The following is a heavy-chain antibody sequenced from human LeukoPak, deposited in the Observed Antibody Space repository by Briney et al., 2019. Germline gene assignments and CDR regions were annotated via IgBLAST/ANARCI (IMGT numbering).Heavy chain of an antibody. CDR2: IYSSGYT. CDR3: ARGRQEVSMIVVVMTAVSYYLDV. Sequence: SETLSLTCTVSGGAIRSHYWNWIRQPAGKGLEWIGRIYSSGYTNDNPFLKSRITMSVDMSKNQFSLRLNSVTAADTAVYYCARGRQEVSMIVVVMTAVSYYLDVWGKGTTVTVS. V-gene: IGHV4-4*07. D-gene: IGHD3-22*01. CDR1: GGAIRSHY. J-gene: IGHJ6*03.